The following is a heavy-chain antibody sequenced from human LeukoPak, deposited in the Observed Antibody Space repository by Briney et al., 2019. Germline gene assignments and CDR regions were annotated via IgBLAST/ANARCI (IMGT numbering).Heavy chain of an antibody. CDR1: GFTFSSYW. CDR2: ISSSSSYI. J-gene: IGHJ3*02. V-gene: IGHV3-21*01. Sequence: GGSLRLSCAASGFTFSSYWMHWVRQAPGKGLEWVSSISSSSSYIYYADSVKGRFTISRDNARKSLYLQMNSLRAEDTAVYYCAKGMTTVTTSEDAFDIWGQGTMVTVSS. CDR3: AKGMTTVTTSEDAFDI. D-gene: IGHD4-17*01.